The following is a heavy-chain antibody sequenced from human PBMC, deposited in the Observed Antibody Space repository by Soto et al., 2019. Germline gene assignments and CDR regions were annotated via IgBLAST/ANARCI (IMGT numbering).Heavy chain of an antibody. CDR2: ISAYNGNT. J-gene: IGHJ4*02. CDR1: GYTFTSYG. Sequence: QVQLVQSGAEVKKPGASVKVSCKASGYTFTSYGISWVRQSPGQGLEWMGWISAYNGNTKYAQKLQGRVTMTTDTATITAYRELRSLRSDDTAVYYCARDAAIGMNDYWGQGTLVTVSS. V-gene: IGHV1-18*01. CDR3: ARDAAIGMNDY. D-gene: IGHD1-20*01.